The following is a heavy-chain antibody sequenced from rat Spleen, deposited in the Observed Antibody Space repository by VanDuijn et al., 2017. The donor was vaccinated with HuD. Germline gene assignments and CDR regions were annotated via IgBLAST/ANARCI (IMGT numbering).Heavy chain of an antibody. CDR3: TRERNWAFDY. CDR1: GFTFSNYD. D-gene: IGHD5-1*01. Sequence: EVQLVESGGGLVQPGRSMKLSCAASGFTFSNYDMAWVRQAPTKGLEWVASISFDGSSTYYRDSVKGRFTISRDNAKSTLYVQMDSLRSEDTATYYCTRERNWAFDYWGQGVMVTVSS. CDR2: ISFDGSST. J-gene: IGHJ2*01. V-gene: IGHV5-20*01.